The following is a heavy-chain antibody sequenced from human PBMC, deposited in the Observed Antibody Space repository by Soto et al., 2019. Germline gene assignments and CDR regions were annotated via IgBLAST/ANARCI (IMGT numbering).Heavy chain of an antibody. CDR3: ATLGYESKPGVGSDCLRRYP. J-gene: IGHJ5*02. Sequence: QVQLVESGGGVVQPGRSLRLSCAASGFTFSSYGMHWVRQAPGKGLEWVAVIWYDGSNKYYADSVKGRFTISRDNSKNTLYLQKTRLRSEEQAVYSGATLGYESKPGVGSDCLRRYPWGQGTLVTVSS. CDR1: GFTFSSYG. D-gene: IGHD3-22*01. CDR2: IWYDGSNK. V-gene: IGHV3-33*01.